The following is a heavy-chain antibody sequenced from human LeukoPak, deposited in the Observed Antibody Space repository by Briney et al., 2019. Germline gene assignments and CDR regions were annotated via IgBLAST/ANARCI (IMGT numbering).Heavy chain of an antibody. J-gene: IGHJ4*02. CDR1: GYSISSGYF. CDR3: ARRAYSAAYWKHFDY. Sequence: SETLSLTCTVSGYSISSGYFWGWIRQPPGKGLEWIGSFYHSGITYYNPSLKSRVTISVEMSKNQFSLKLSSVTAADTAVYFCARRAYSAAYWKHFDYWGQGTLVTVSS. D-gene: IGHD1-1*01. V-gene: IGHV4-38-2*02. CDR2: FYHSGIT.